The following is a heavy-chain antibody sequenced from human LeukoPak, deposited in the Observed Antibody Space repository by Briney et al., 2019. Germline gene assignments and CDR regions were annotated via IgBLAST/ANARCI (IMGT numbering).Heavy chain of an antibody. CDR3: ARDPHATGDYYFDY. J-gene: IGHJ4*02. V-gene: IGHV3-21*01. CDR1: GFTFRAFA. Sequence: TGGSLRLSCAASGFTFRAFAMSWVRQTPAKGLEWVSSISSRSSTIHYADSVKGRFTIPRDDANKSLHLQMNGLRVEDTGVYFCARDPHATGDYYFDYWGLGTLVTVSS. CDR2: ISSRSSTI.